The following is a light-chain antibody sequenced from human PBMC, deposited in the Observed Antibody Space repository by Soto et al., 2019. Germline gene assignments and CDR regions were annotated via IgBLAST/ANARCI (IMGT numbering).Light chain of an antibody. CDR1: SSDVGGYNY. Sequence: QSALTQPRSVSGSPGQSVTISCTGTSSDVGGYNYVSWYQQHPGKGPKLMIYDVNKRPSGVPDRFSGSKSGNTASLTISGLQVEDEADYYCCSYTSSQAYVFGTGTKVTV. J-gene: IGLJ1*01. CDR2: DVN. CDR3: CSYTSSQAYV. V-gene: IGLV2-11*01.